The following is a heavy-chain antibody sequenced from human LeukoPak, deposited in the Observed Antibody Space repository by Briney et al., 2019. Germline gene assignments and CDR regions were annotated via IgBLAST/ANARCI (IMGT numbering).Heavy chain of an antibody. V-gene: IGHV3-48*01. CDR2: ISFSSATI. CDR1: GFTFSSYS. Sequence: GGSLRLSCEASGFTFSSYSMNWVRQAPGKGLEWVSYISFSSATIHYADSVKGRFTISRDNSKNTLYLQMNSLRAEDTAVYYCARGPSGYHNTGGQGTLVTVSS. CDR3: ARGPSGYHNT. J-gene: IGHJ4*02. D-gene: IGHD5-12*01.